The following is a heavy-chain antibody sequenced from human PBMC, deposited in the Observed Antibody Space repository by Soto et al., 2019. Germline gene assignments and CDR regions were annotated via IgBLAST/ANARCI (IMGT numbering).Heavy chain of an antibody. CDR3: ATPIVVVIQGAFDI. CDR1: GFTFSSYG. D-gene: IGHD3-22*01. J-gene: IGHJ3*02. V-gene: IGHV3-30*03. CDR2: ISYDGSNK. Sequence: QVQLVESGGGVVQPGRSLRLSCAASGFTFSSYGMHWVRQAPGKGLEWVAVISYDGSNKYYADSVKGRFTISRDNSKNTLYLQMNSLRAEDTAVYYCATPIVVVIQGAFDIWGQGTMVTVSS.